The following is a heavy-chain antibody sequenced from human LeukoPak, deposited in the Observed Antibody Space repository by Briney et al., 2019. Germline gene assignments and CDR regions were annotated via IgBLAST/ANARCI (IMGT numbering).Heavy chain of an antibody. CDR1: GFTFSSYW. Sequence: GGSLRLSCAASGFTFSSYWMSWVRQAPGKGLEWVAVISYDGSNKYYADFVKGRFTISRDNSKNTLYLQMNSLRAEDMAVYYCARGDADYSSSTLVDYWGQGTLVTVSS. J-gene: IGHJ4*02. CDR2: ISYDGSNK. V-gene: IGHV3-30-3*01. CDR3: ARGDADYSSSTLVDY. D-gene: IGHD4-17*01.